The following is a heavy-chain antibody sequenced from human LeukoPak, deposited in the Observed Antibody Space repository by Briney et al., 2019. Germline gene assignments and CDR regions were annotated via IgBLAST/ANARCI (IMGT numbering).Heavy chain of an antibody. Sequence: GGSLRLSCAASGFTFSIYSMNWVRQAPGKGLEWVSAITGSGGSTYYADSVKGRFSISKDFSANTLYLQVNSLRAEDTAVYYCAKGVELRAFGDAFDIWGQGTMVTVSS. J-gene: IGHJ3*02. CDR3: AKGVELRAFGDAFDI. V-gene: IGHV3-23*01. CDR1: GFTFSIYS. D-gene: IGHD1-7*01. CDR2: ITGSGGST.